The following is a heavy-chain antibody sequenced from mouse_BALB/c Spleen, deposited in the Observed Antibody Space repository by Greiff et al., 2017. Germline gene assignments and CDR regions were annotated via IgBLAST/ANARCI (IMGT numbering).Heavy chain of an antibody. Sequence: EVQGVESGGGLVKPGGSLKLSCAASGFTFSSYAMSWVRQTPEKRLEWVASISSGGSTYYPDSVKGRFTISRDNARNILYLQMSSLRSEDTAMYYCARGGGYDYDVFDYWGQGTTLTVSS. CDR2: ISSGGST. CDR3: ARGGGYDYDVFDY. J-gene: IGHJ2*01. V-gene: IGHV5-6-5*01. D-gene: IGHD2-4*01. CDR1: GFTFSSYA.